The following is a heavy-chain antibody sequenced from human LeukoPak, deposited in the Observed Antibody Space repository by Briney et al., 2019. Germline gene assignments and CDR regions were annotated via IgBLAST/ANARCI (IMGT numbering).Heavy chain of an antibody. CDR3: ARVQGGGYRTADY. CDR1: GFTFSSYA. Sequence: GGSLRLSCAASGFTFSSYAMSWVRQAPGKGLDWVAVILENGSYQYYADSVKGRFTISRDNSKNTLFLQMNSLRGEDSAIYFCARVQGGGYRTADYWGQGTLVTVSS. J-gene: IGHJ4*02. V-gene: IGHV3-30*04. D-gene: IGHD6-19*01. CDR2: ILENGSYQ.